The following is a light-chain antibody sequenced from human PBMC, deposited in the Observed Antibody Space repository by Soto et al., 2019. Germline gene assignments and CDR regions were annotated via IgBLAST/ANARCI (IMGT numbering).Light chain of an antibody. J-gene: IGKJ4*01. Sequence: EIVLTQSPGTLSLSPGERATLSCRASQSVSSNYLAWYQQKPGQAPRLLIYGASSRATDIPDRFSGSGSGTDFTLTISRLEPEDFAVYYCQQRVNWPPTFGGGTKVDIK. V-gene: IGKV3D-20*02. CDR3: QQRVNWPPT. CDR1: QSVSSNY. CDR2: GAS.